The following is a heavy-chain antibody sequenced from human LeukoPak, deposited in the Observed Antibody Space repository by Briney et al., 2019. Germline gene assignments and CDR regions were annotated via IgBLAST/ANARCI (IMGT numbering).Heavy chain of an antibody. Sequence: GESLRLSCAASGFNFSSYAMSWVRQAPGKGLEWVSSIIGSGDSTYYADSVKGRFTISRDNSKNTLSLQMNSLRVEDTAVYYCARAMVEMTTIIYYFDYWGQGTLVTVSS. V-gene: IGHV3-23*01. J-gene: IGHJ4*02. D-gene: IGHD5-24*01. CDR3: ARAMVEMTTIIYYFDY. CDR1: GFNFSSYA. CDR2: IIGSGDST.